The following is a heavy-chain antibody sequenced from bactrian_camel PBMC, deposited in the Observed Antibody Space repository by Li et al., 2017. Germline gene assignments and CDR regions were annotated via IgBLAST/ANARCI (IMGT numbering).Heavy chain of an antibody. CDR1: GFTSSSNY. CDR2: ISSVGGKT. Sequence: VQLVESGGGLVQPGGSLKLSCVASGFTSSSNYMTWVRQAPGKGLEWVTTIGISSVGGKTYYAESFQGRFTISRDNANNVVYLQMNNLKPEDTAVYYCVRDGDSWPSLGYWGLGTQVTVS. CDR3: VRDGDSWPSLGY. V-gene: IGHV3S40*01. D-gene: IGHD6*01. J-gene: IGHJ6*01.